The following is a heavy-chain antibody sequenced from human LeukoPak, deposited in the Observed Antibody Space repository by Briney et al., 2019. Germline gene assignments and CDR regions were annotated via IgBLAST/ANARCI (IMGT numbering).Heavy chain of an antibody. Sequence: PSETLSLTCAVYGGSFSGYYWSWIRQPPGKGLEWIGEINHSGSTNYNPSPKSRVTISVDTSKNQFSLKLSSVTAADTAVYYCARRGAFGDEGYYDFWSGYYIHPYFDYWGQGTLVTVSS. J-gene: IGHJ4*02. D-gene: IGHD3-3*01. V-gene: IGHV4-34*01. CDR1: GGSFSGYY. CDR3: ARRGAFGDEGYYDFWSGYYIHPYFDY. CDR2: INHSGST.